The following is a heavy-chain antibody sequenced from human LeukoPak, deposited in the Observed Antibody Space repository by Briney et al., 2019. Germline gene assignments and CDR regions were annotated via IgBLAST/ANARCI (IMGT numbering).Heavy chain of an antibody. CDR2: IKNDGSDK. CDR3: ARDYGRVDTAMVDY. Sequence: PGGFLRLSCEASGFSFSAAWMTWVRQAPGKGLEWVATIKNDGSDKYYVDSVKGRFTLSRDNAKNLLYLQMNSLRAEDTAVYYCARDYGRVDTAMVDYWGQGTLVTVSS. D-gene: IGHD5-18*01. V-gene: IGHV3-7*01. CDR1: GFSFSAAW. J-gene: IGHJ4*02.